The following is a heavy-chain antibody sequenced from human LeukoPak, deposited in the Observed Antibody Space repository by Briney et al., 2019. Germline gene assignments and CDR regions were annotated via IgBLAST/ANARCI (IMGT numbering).Heavy chain of an antibody. J-gene: IGHJ6*02. CDR1: EFSFPNYA. D-gene: IGHD2-2*01. V-gene: IGHV3-23*01. CDR2: ISGSGGGT. CDR3: AKDPAQGYQLPRSYYYGMDV. Sequence: GGSLRLSCVGSEFSFPNYAMSWVRQAPGRGLEWVSSISGSGGGTYYADSVKGRFTMSRVNSKNTLYLQMNSLRAEDTAVYYCAKDPAQGYQLPRSYYYGMDVWGQGTTVTVSS.